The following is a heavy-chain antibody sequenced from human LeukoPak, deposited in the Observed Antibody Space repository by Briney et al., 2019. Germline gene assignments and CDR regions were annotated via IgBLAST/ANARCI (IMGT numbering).Heavy chain of an antibody. CDR3: AREGPETYNFDF. Sequence: GASVKVSCKASGYTFTSYYIHWVRQAPGQGLEYMGIIRPSGSTAYARKFQGRVTMTRDTSTSAVYMELSSLRSEDTAVYYCAREGPETYNFDFWGQGTLVTVSS. CDR1: GYTFTSYY. J-gene: IGHJ4*02. V-gene: IGHV1-46*01. CDR2: IRPSGST. D-gene: IGHD5-18*01.